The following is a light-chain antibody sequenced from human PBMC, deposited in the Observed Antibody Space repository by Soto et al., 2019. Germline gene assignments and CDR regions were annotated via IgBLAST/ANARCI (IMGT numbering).Light chain of an antibody. CDR3: LQDDNYPLT. V-gene: IGKV1-6*01. CDR2: AAS. CDR1: QGIRND. J-gene: IGKJ4*01. Sequence: AIQMTQSPSSLSTYIGDRVTITCRACQGIRNDLGWYQQKPGKAPKLLIYAASTLQSGVPSRFSGSGSDTDFTLTISSLHPEDFATYYCLQDDNYPLTFGGGTKVDIK.